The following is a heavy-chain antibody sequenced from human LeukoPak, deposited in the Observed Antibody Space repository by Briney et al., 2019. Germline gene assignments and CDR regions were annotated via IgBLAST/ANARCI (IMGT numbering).Heavy chain of an antibody. Sequence: GGSLRLSCAASGFTFSSYGMHWVRQAPGKGLEWVAFIRYDGSNKYYADSVKGRFTISRDNSKNTLYLQMNSLRAEDTAVYYCAKDSIEDIVVVPAAPWYFDYWGQGTLVTVSS. CDR1: GFTFSSYG. D-gene: IGHD2-2*01. CDR3: AKDSIEDIVVVPAAPWYFDY. CDR2: IRYDGSNK. J-gene: IGHJ4*02. V-gene: IGHV3-30*02.